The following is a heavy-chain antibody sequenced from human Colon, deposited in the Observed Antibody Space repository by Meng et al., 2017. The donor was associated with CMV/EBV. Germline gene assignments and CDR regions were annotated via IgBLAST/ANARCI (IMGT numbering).Heavy chain of an antibody. CDR2: IFYNGCT. D-gene: IGHD1-14*01. CDR1: GRSISSSSYS. J-gene: IGHJ6*02. CDR3: ARTNRMFRGDLGMDV. Sequence: SETLSLTCTVSGRSISSSSYSWAWIRQPPGKGLEWIGTIFYNGCTSYIPSLKSRISMSVDTSQNQFSLKLSSVSAADTALYYCARTNRMFRGDLGMDVWGQGTTVTVSS. V-gene: IGHV4-39*07.